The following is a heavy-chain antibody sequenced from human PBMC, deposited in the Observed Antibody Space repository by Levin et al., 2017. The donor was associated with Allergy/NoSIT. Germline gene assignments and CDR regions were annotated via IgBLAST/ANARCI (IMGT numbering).Heavy chain of an antibody. J-gene: IGHJ4*02. Sequence: GESLKISCAASGFTFDDYGMSWVRQAPGKGLEWVSGINWNGGSTGYADSVKGRFTISRDNAKNSLYLQMNSLRAEDTALYYCARAGDSYEKQDYWGQGTLVTVSS. V-gene: IGHV3-20*04. D-gene: IGHD5-18*01. CDR3: ARAGDSYEKQDY. CDR1: GFTFDDYG. CDR2: INWNGGST.